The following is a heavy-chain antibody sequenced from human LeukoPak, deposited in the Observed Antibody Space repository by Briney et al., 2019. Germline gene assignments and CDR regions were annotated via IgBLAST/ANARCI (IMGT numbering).Heavy chain of an antibody. CDR3: ARLQYANGWYDY. V-gene: IGHV4-4*07. Sequence: SETLSLTCTVSGGSISSYYWSWIRQPAGKGLEWIGRIDTSGSIIYNPSLKSRVTISVDKSKNQLSLKVSSVTAADTAVYYCARLQYANGWYDYWGQGTLVTVSS. J-gene: IGHJ4*02. CDR2: IDTSGSI. CDR1: GGSISSYY. D-gene: IGHD6-19*01.